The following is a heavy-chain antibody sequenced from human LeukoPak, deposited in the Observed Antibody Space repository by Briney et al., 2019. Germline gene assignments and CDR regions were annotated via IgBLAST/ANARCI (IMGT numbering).Heavy chain of an antibody. D-gene: IGHD3-10*01. CDR3: ARSQRYLYYYGSGSPDYFDY. CDR2: IYSGGST. J-gene: IGHJ4*02. V-gene: IGHV3-53*01. Sequence: GGSLRLSCAASGFTVSSNYMSWVRQAPGKGLEWVSVIYSGGSTYYADSVKGRFTISRDNSKNTLYLQMNSLRAEDTAVYYCARSQRYLYYYGSGSPDYFDYWGQGTLVTVSS. CDR1: GFTVSSNY.